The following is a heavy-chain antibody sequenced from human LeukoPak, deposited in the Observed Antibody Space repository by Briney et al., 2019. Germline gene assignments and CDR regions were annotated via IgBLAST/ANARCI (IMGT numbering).Heavy chain of an antibody. CDR3: ARVLAVAGIYDGYYYYGMDV. J-gene: IGHJ6*04. V-gene: IGHV4-38-2*01. Sequence: SEILSLTCAVSGCSISSGYYWGWIRQPPGKGLEWIGSIYHSGSTYYNPSLKSRVTISVDTSKNQFSLKLSSVTAADTAVYYCARVLAVAGIYDGYYYYGMDVWGKGTTVTVSS. CDR1: GCSISSGYY. D-gene: IGHD6-19*01. CDR2: IYHSGST.